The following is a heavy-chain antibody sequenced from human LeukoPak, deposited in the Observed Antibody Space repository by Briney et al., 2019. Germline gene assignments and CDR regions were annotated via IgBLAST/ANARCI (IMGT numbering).Heavy chain of an antibody. CDR2: IYSGGST. Sequence: PGGSLRLSCAASGFTVSSNYMIWVRQAPGQGLAWVSVIYSGGSTYYADSVKGRFTISRDNSKNTLYLQMNSLRAEDTAVYYCASSYYDFWSGYYNPYYYYGMDVWGQGTTVTVSS. CDR3: ASSYYDFWSGYYNPYYYYGMDV. J-gene: IGHJ6*02. V-gene: IGHV3-53*01. CDR1: GFTVSSNY. D-gene: IGHD3-3*01.